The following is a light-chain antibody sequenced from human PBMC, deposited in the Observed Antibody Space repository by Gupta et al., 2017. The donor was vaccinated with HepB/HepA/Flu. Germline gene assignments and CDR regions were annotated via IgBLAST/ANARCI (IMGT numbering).Light chain of an antibody. Sequence: EIVMTQSPATLSVSPGERATLSCRASQSVSSNLAWYQQKPGHAPRLRIYGASTRATGIPARFSGSGSGTEFTLTISSLQSEDFAVYYCHQYNNWPPWTFGQGTKVEIK. CDR3: HQYNNWPPWT. CDR2: GAS. V-gene: IGKV3-15*01. J-gene: IGKJ1*01. CDR1: QSVSSN.